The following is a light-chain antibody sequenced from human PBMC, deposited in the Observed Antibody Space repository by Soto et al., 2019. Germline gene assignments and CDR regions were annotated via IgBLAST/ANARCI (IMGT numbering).Light chain of an antibody. V-gene: IGKV1-39*01. J-gene: IGKJ4*01. CDR1: QSISSH. CDR2: AAS. Sequence: DIQMTPSPSSLSASVGDRVTMTCRANQSISSHLNWYQQKPGKAPNLQMYAASILQSGVPSRFSGSGSGTDFTLTISRLQREDFATYCCQQSYSTPLTFGGGTKVEIK. CDR3: QQSYSTPLT.